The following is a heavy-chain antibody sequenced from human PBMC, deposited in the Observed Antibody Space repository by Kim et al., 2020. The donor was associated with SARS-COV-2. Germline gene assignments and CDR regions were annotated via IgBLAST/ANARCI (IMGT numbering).Heavy chain of an antibody. CDR3: ATNFDISSDDRSTFDD. CDR1: GYTFTTFG. D-gene: IGHD3-9*01. V-gene: IGHV1-18*01. Sequence: ASVKVSCKVSGYTFTTFGVSWVRQAPGHGLEWMGWISADNGDTAYAQKFQGRVSMTTDTFTATAFMGVKSLRSDDTAVYYCATNFDISSDDRSTFDDWGQGTLVTVSS. J-gene: IGHJ4*02. CDR2: ISADNGDT.